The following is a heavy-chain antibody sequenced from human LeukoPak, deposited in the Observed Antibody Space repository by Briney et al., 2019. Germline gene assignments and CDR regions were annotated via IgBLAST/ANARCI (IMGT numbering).Heavy chain of an antibody. D-gene: IGHD6-19*01. V-gene: IGHV3-7*05. J-gene: IGHJ4*02. Sequence: GGSLRLSCAASGFTFRTYRMNWVRQAPGKGLEWVANIKQDGSEEYYVDSVKGRFTISRDNAKNSLYLQMNSLTAEDTAAYYCARGRQWLSKGYFDYWGQGTLVTVSS. CDR1: GFTFRTYR. CDR3: ARGRQWLSKGYFDY. CDR2: IKQDGSEE.